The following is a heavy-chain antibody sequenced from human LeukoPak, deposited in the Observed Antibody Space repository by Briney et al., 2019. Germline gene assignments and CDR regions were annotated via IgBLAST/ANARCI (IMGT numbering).Heavy chain of an antibody. Sequence: ASVKVSCKASGYTFTGYYIHWVRQAPGQGLEWMGWINPNSGGTNYAQKFQGRVTMTRDKSISTAYMELSRLRSDDTAVYYCARDLKLIAEFDYWGQGTLVTVSS. V-gene: IGHV1-2*02. J-gene: IGHJ4*02. CDR3: ARDLKLIAEFDY. CDR1: GYTFTGYY. D-gene: IGHD2-15*01. CDR2: INPNSGGT.